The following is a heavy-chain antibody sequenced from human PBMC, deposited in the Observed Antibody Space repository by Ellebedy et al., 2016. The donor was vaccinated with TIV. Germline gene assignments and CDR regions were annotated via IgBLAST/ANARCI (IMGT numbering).Heavy chain of an antibody. J-gene: IGHJ4*02. CDR3: ATHYDTSGYYYGY. V-gene: IGHV3-30*03. Sequence: GGSLRLXXAASALTFSAYGMHWVRQAPGKGLEWVALISFDGSSKYYADSVKGRFTISRDNSKNTLYLHMNSLRAKDTAVYYCATHYDTSGYYYGYWGQGTLLTVSS. D-gene: IGHD3-22*01. CDR2: ISFDGSSK. CDR1: ALTFSAYG.